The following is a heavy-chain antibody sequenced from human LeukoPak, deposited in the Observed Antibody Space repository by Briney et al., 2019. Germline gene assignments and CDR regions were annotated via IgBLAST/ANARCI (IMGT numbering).Heavy chain of an antibody. CDR3: STALPWDV. CDR1: GFTFDDYS. J-gene: IGHJ6*02. CDR2: ISWDGGST. D-gene: IGHD6-6*01. Sequence: GGSLRLSCAASGFTFDDYSMHWVRHAPGRGLEWVSLISWDGGSTYYADSVKGRFTISRDNSKNSLYLQMNSLKTEDTAVYYCSTALPWDVWGQGTTVTVSS. V-gene: IGHV3-43*01.